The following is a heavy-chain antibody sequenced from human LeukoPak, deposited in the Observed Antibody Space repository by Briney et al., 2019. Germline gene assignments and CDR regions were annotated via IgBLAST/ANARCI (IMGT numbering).Heavy chain of an antibody. CDR3: ARQYMAVAGNNWFDP. CDR2: IDPSDSYT. CDR1: GYSFTSYW. Sequence: GESLKISCKGSGYSFTSYWISWVRQMPGKGLEWMGRIDPSDSYTNYSPSFQGHVTISADKSISTAYLQWSSLKASDTAMYYCARQYMAVAGNNWFDPWGQGTLVTVSS. V-gene: IGHV5-10-1*01. J-gene: IGHJ5*02. D-gene: IGHD6-19*01.